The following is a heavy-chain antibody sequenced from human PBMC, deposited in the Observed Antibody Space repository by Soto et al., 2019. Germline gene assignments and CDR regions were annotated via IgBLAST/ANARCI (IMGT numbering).Heavy chain of an antibody. D-gene: IGHD4-4*01. CDR3: ARSRNFLCFDY. V-gene: IGHV3-66*01. Sequence: PGGSLRLSCAASGFTVSSNYMSWVRQAPGKGLEWVSVIYSGGSTYYADSVKGRFTISRDNSKNTLYLQMNSLRAEDTAVYYCARSRNFLCFDYWGQGTLVTVSS. CDR1: GFTVSSNY. CDR2: IYSGGST. J-gene: IGHJ4*02.